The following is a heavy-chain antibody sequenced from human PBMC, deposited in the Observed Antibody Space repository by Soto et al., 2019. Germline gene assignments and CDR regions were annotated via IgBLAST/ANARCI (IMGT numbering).Heavy chain of an antibody. J-gene: IGHJ6*03. CDR3: ARHGPDCTNGVCYIGYYYYYYMDV. D-gene: IGHD2-8*01. Sequence: GESLKISCKGSGCSFTSYWIGWVRQMPGKGLEWMGIIYPGDSDTRYSPSFQGQVTISADKSISTAYLQWSSLKASDTAMYYCARHGPDCTNGVCYIGYYYYYYMDVWGKGTTVTVSS. CDR1: GCSFTSYW. CDR2: IYPGDSDT. V-gene: IGHV5-51*01.